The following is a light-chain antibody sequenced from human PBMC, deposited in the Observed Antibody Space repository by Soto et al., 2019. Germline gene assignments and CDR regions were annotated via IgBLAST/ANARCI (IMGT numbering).Light chain of an antibody. V-gene: IGKV1-39*01. CDR3: QQSYSTPPT. CDR2: AAS. Sequence: DIQMTQSPSSLSASVGDRVTITCRARQSISSYLNWYQQKPGKVPKLLIYAASILQSGVPSRLSGSGSGTDFTLTISSLQPEDFATYYCQQSYSTPPTFGGGTKVEIK. J-gene: IGKJ4*01. CDR1: QSISSY.